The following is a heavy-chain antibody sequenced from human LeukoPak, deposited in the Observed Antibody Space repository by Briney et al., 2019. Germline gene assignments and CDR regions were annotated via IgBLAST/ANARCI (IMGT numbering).Heavy chain of an antibody. V-gene: IGHV3-7*03. CDR2: IKPDGTTK. CDR3: ARSIPYGTTWYGRSDY. Sequence: WVRQAPGKGLEWVANIKPDGTTKFYVDSVKGRFTISRDNALNSLYLQMNSLRAEDTAIYYCARSIPYGTTWYGRSDYWGQGTLVTVSS. D-gene: IGHD6-13*01. J-gene: IGHJ4*02.